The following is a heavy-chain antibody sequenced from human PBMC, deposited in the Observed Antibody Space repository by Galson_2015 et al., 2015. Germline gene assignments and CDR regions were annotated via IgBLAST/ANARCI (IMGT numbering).Heavy chain of an antibody. J-gene: IGHJ6*03. Sequence: SLRLSCAGSEFTFSNYYISWIRQAPGKGLEWVSYISSSGGYTNYADSVKGRFSVSRDNAKNSVYLRMNSLRAEDTAIYYCARTIWGHLTRHDYYMHVWGTGTTVTVSS. D-gene: IGHD3-16*01. CDR3: ARTIWGHLTRHDYYMHV. CDR1: EFTFSNYY. CDR2: ISSSGGYT. V-gene: IGHV3-11*03.